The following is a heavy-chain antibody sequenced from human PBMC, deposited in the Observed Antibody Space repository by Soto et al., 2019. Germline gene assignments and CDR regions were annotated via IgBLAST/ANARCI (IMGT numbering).Heavy chain of an antibody. CDR2: ISATGGGT. V-gene: IGHV3-23*01. Sequence: PGGSLRLSCAVSGFTVSNNYAMSWVRQAPGKGLEWDSLISATGGGTYYADSVKGRFTISRDNSHNTLYLQVHSLTAEDTAVYYCAKDRRAGGNSAFYFDFWGQGAQVTVSS. D-gene: IGHD3-16*01. J-gene: IGHJ4*02. CDR3: AKDRRAGGNSAFYFDF. CDR1: GFTVSNNYA.